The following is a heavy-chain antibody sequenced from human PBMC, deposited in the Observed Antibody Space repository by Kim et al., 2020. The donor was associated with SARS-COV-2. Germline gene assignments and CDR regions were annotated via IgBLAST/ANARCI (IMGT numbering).Heavy chain of an antibody. CDR3: AREGLLWFGELLGGFDY. CDR2: ISYDGSNK. D-gene: IGHD3-10*01. V-gene: IGHV3-33*05. Sequence: GGSLRLSCAASGFTFSSYGMHWVRQAPGKGLEWVAVISYDGSNKYYADSVKGRFTISRDNSKNTLYLQMNSLRAEDTAVYYCAREGLLWFGELLGGFDYWGQGTLVTVSS. J-gene: IGHJ4*02. CDR1: GFTFSSYG.